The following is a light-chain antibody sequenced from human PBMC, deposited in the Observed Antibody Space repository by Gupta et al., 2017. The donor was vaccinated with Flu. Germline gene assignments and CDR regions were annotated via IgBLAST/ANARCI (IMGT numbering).Light chain of an antibody. V-gene: IGLV3-1*01. CDR1: KLGNKD. Sequence: SYELTQPPSVSVSPGQTASITCSGDKLGNKDVCWYQQKPGQSPILVIYEDKKRPSGIPERFSGSNSGDTATLTIRGTEAMDEDDYYCQTWDSSTYVFGTGTKVTVL. CDR3: QTWDSSTYV. CDR2: EDK. J-gene: IGLJ1*01.